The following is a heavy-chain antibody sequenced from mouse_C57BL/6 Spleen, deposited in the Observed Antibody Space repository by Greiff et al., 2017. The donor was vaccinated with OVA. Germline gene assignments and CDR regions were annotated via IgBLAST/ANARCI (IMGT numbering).Heavy chain of an antibody. CDR1: GYTFTGYW. V-gene: IGHV1-9*01. D-gene: IGHD1-1*01. CDR3: ARWRVSYFVSSWFAY. Sequence: VKLQESGAELMKPGASVKLSCKASGYTFTGYWMEWVKQRPGHGLEWIGEIIPGSGSTNYNEKFKGKATFTANTSSNTAYMELSRLTTEDAAISCSARWRVSYFVSSWFAYWGQGTLVTVSA. CDR2: IIPGSGST. J-gene: IGHJ3*01.